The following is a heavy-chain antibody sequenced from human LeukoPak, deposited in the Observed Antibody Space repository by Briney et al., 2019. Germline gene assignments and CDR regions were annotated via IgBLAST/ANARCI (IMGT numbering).Heavy chain of an antibody. CDR3: ANGYRYCSSTSCDFDY. J-gene: IGHJ4*02. CDR2: ISLGGGST. CDR1: GFTFSSYG. Sequence: GGSLRLSCAASGFTFSSYGMHWVRQAPGKGLEWVSAISLGGGSTYYADSVKGRFTISRDNSKNTLYLQMNSLRAEDTAVYYCANGYRYCSSTSCDFDYWGQGTLVTVSS. D-gene: IGHD2-2*01. V-gene: IGHV3-23*01.